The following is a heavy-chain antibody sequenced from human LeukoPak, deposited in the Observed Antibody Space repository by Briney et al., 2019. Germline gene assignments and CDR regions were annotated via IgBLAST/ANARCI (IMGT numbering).Heavy chain of an antibody. V-gene: IGHV4-61*02. Sequence: SQTLSLTCTVSGGSISSGGYYWSWIRQHPGKGLEWIGRIYTSGSTNYNPSLKSRVTISVDTSKNQFSLKLSSVTAADTAVYYCAREHDRSGYSIGHYFDYWGQGTLVTVSS. D-gene: IGHD3-22*01. CDR1: GGSISSGGYY. J-gene: IGHJ4*02. CDR2: IYTSGST. CDR3: AREHDRSGYSIGHYFDY.